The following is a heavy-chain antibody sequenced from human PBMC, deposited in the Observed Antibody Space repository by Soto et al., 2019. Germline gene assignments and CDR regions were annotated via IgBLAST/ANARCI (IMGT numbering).Heavy chain of an antibody. D-gene: IGHD2-2*01. CDR1: GFTFSSYS. Sequence: EVQLVESGGGLIKPGGSLRLSCAASGFTFSSYSMNWVRQAPGKGLEWVPSSSSSSSYIYYSDSVKGRFTISRDNAKNSRYLKMNGLRAEDTAVYYCARTLGYCSSTSCYGFDPWGQGTLVTVSS. V-gene: IGHV3-21*01. CDR3: ARTLGYCSSTSCYGFDP. CDR2: SSSSSSYI. J-gene: IGHJ5*02.